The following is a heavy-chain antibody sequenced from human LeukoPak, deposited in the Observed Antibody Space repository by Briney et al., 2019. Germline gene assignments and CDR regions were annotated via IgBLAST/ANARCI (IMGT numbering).Heavy chain of an antibody. D-gene: IGHD1-26*01. CDR2: INGDGSIT. CDR3: ATLVGAATPVDY. Sequence: TGGSLRLSCAASGFTFYDYAMHWVRQAPGKGRVWGSGINGDGSITMYADSVRGRFTISRDNAKNTLYVQMNGLSGEDTGVYYCATLVGAATPVDYWGQGTLVTVSS. V-gene: IGHV3-74*03. J-gene: IGHJ4*02. CDR1: GFTFYDYA.